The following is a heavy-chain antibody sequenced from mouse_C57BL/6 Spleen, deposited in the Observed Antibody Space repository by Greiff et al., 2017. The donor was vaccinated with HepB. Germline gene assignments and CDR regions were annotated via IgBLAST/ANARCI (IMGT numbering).Heavy chain of an antibody. J-gene: IGHJ2*01. Sequence: QVQLKESGAELVKPGASVKISCKASGYAFSSYWMNWVKQRPGKGLEWIGQIYPGDGDTNYNGKFKGKATLTADKSSSTAYMQLSSLTSEDSAVYFCARAITTVVAPDYWGQGTTLTVSS. CDR3: ARAITTVVAPDY. CDR2: IYPGDGDT. CDR1: GYAFSSYW. D-gene: IGHD1-1*01. V-gene: IGHV1-80*01.